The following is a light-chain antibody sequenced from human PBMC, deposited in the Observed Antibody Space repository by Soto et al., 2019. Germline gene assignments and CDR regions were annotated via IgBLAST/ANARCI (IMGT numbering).Light chain of an antibody. CDR1: QSVSSY. J-gene: IGKJ3*01. CDR2: DAS. Sequence: EIVLTQSPATLSLSPGERDTLSCRASQSVSSYLAWYQQKPGQAPRLLIYDASNRATGIPARFSGSGSGTDLTLTISSLEPEDFAVYYCQQRSNWPPGFGPGTKGDIK. V-gene: IGKV3-11*01. CDR3: QQRSNWPPG.